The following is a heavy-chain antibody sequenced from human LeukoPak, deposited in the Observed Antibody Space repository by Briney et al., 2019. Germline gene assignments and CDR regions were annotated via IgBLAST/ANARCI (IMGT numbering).Heavy chain of an antibody. V-gene: IGHV4-38-2*02. Sequence: SETLSLTCTVSGYSISSGYYWGWVRPPPGKGLEWIGNIFHNGSTYYNPSLKSRVTISVDTSKNQFSLKLRSVTAADTAVYYCASRFPFDYWGQGTLVTVSS. CDR2: IFHNGST. D-gene: IGHD3-10*01. J-gene: IGHJ4*02. CDR1: GYSISSGYY. CDR3: ASRFPFDY.